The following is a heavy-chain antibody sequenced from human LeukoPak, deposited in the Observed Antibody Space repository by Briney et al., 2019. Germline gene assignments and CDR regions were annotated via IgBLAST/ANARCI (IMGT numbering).Heavy chain of an antibody. CDR1: GFTFSIYS. D-gene: IGHD2-21*01. V-gene: IGHV3-21*01. CDR2: ISSSSSYI. J-gene: IGHJ3*02. CDR3: ARAFVVANAFDI. Sequence: PGGSLRLSCAASGFTFSIYSMNWVRQAPGKGLEWVSSISSSSSYIYYADSVKGRFTISRDNAKNSLYLQMNSLRAEDTAVYYCARAFVVANAFDIWGQGTMVTVSS.